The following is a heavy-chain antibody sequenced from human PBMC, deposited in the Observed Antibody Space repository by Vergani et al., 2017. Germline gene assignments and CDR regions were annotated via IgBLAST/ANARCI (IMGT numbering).Heavy chain of an antibody. CDR3: ARGTWYYFDY. CDR2: INHSGRT. V-gene: IGHV4-34*01. CDR1: GGSFSGYY. Sequence: QVQLQQWGAGLLKPSETLSLTCAVYGGSFSGYYWSWIRKPPGKGLEWIGEINHSGRTNFNPSLRSRVTISVDTSKNQFSLKLSSVTAADTAVYYCARGTWYYFDYWGQGTLVTVSS. J-gene: IGHJ4*02. D-gene: IGHD2-8*02.